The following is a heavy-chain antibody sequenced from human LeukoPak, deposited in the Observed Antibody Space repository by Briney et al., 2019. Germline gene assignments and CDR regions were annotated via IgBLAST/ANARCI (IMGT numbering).Heavy chain of an antibody. CDR2: ITYSGNT. J-gene: IGHJ4*02. D-gene: IGHD3-3*01. Sequence: SETLSLTCTVSGGSISGYSWSWIRQPPGKGLEWIGDITYSGNTNYNPSLMSRVTISVDTSKDQFSLRLSSVTAADTAVYYCARRSRITIFGVVSYYFDYWGQGTLVTVSS. CDR1: GGSISGYS. V-gene: IGHV4-59*08. CDR3: ARRSRITIFGVVSYYFDY.